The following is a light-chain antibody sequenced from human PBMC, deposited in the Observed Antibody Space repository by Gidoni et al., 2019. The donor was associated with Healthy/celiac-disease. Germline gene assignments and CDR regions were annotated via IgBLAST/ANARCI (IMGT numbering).Light chain of an antibody. CDR3: QAWDSSTFYV. Sequence: SYELTQPPSVSVYPGQTASITCSGDKLGDKYSCWYQQTPGQSPVLVISQDSKRPSGIPERFSGSNSGNTATLTISGTQAMDEADYYCQAWDSSTFYVFGTGTKVTVL. J-gene: IGLJ1*01. V-gene: IGLV3-1*01. CDR2: QDS. CDR1: KLGDKY.